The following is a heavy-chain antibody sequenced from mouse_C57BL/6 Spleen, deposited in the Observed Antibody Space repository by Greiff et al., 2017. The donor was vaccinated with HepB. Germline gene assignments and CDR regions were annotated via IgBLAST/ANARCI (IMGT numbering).Heavy chain of an antibody. V-gene: IGHV5-16*01. CDR3: ARASYYYGSSIYYFDY. D-gene: IGHD1-1*01. CDR2: INYDGSST. CDR1: GFTFSDYY. J-gene: IGHJ2*01. Sequence: EVQRVESEGGLVQPGSSMKLSCTASGFTFSDYYMAWVRQVPEKGLEWVANINYDGSSTYYLDSLKSRFIISRDNAKNILYLQMSSLKSEDTATYYCARASYYYGSSIYYFDYWGQGTTLTVSS.